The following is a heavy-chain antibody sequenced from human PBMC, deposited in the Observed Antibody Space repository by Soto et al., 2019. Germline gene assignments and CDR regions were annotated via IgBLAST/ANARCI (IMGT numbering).Heavy chain of an antibody. J-gene: IGHJ4*02. CDR2: INTSGTTI. D-gene: IGHD2-2*01. CDR3: ARDHVAAPAAPFDF. V-gene: IGHV3-48*02. CDR1: GFTLSSHS. Sequence: EVQLVESGGALVEPGGSLRLSCAASGFTLSSHSMNWVRQAPGQGLEWISYINTSGTTIYYADSVQGRFTISRDNAKNFLYLQMNSLRNDDTAVYFCARDHVAAPAAPFDFWGQGTLVTVSS.